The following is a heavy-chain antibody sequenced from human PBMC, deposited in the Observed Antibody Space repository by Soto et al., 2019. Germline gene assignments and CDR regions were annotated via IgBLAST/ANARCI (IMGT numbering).Heavy chain of an antibody. CDR3: ARPSIDYSSSLSFDY. J-gene: IGHJ4*02. CDR2: IYYTGST. D-gene: IGHD6-6*01. Sequence: QVQLQESGPGLVKPSETLSLTCTVSGGSISSYYWSWIRQPPGKGLEWIGHIYYTGSTNYNPSLKSRVTISVDMSRNHFSLKLRSLPAADTAVYYCARPSIDYSSSLSFDYWGQGPLVPVSS. V-gene: IGHV4-59*01. CDR1: GGSISSYY.